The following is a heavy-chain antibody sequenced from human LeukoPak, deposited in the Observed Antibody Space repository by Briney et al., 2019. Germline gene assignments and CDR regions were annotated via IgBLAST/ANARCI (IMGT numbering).Heavy chain of an antibody. CDR3: ARGLLYYYDSSGYPENDAFDT. CDR2: ISSSSSYI. D-gene: IGHD3-22*01. V-gene: IGHV3-21*01. J-gene: IGHJ3*02. CDR1: GFTSSGYS. Sequence: PGGSLRLSCAASGFTSSGYSMSWVRQAPGKGQWWVSSISSSSSYIYYADSVKGRFTISRDNAKTSLYLQMNRLRAEDTAVYYSARGLLYYYDSSGYPENDAFDTWGQGTMVTVSS.